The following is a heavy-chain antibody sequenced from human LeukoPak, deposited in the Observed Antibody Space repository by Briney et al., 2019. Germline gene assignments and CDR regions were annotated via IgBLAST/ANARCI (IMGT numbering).Heavy chain of an antibody. V-gene: IGHV3-48*01. CDR3: ARGTYSSGWLEFSDFDF. CDR2: INSRSTTL. D-gene: IGHD6-19*01. J-gene: IGHJ4*02. CDR1: GLTVSSDY. Sequence: PGGSLRLSCAAYGLTVSSDYMTWVRQAPGKGLEWVSYINSRSTTLYYADSVKGRFTVSRDNAKNSLYLQMNSLRVEDTAVYYCARGTYSSGWLEFSDFDFWGQGTLVTVSS.